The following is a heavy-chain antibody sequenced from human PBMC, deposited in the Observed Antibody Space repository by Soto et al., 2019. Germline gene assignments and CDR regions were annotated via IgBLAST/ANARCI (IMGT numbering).Heavy chain of an antibody. J-gene: IGHJ5*02. CDR2: ISGSGATT. Sequence: EVPLLESGGGLVQPGGSLRLSCAVSGFTFTNYAMSWLRQAPGKGLEWVSTISGSGATTYYADSVKGRFTISRDNSKNTLYLQMNSLRAEDTAVYYCAKIGGTAMAGWYDPWGQGTLVTVSS. CDR3: AKIGGTAMAGWYDP. V-gene: IGHV3-23*01. D-gene: IGHD5-18*01. CDR1: GFTFTNYA.